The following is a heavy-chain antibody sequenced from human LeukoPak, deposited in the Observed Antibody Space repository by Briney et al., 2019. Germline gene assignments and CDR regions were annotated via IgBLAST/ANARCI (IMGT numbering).Heavy chain of an antibody. J-gene: IGHJ2*01. Sequence: GASVKVSCKASGYTFTGYYMHWVRQAPGQGLEWMGWINPNSGGTNYAQKFQGRVTMTRDTSISTAYMELSRLRSDDTAVYYCARGGCIGGNCPYKSYWSFDLWGRGTLVTVSS. CDR2: INPNSGGT. V-gene: IGHV1-2*02. CDR3: ARGGCIGGNCPYKSYWSFDL. CDR1: GYTFTGYY. D-gene: IGHD2-15*01.